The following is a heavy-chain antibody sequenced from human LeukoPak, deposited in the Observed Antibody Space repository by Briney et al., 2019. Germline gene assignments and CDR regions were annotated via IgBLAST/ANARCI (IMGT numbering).Heavy chain of an antibody. CDR1: GFTFSSYW. V-gene: IGHV3-7*01. CDR2: IKQDGSEK. J-gene: IGHJ3*02. Sequence: PGGSLRLSCAASGFTFSSYWMSWVRQAPGKGLEWVANIKQDGSEKYYVDSVKGRFTISRDNAKNSLYLQMNSLRTEDTAVYYCAREAIAAAGIEDAFDIWGQGTMVTVSS. D-gene: IGHD6-13*01. CDR3: AREAIAAAGIEDAFDI.